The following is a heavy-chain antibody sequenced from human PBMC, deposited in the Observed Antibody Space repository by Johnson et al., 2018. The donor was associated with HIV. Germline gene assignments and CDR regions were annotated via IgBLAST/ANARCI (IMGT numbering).Heavy chain of an antibody. CDR2: ISGSGGST. J-gene: IGHJ3*02. CDR1: GFTFSSYA. V-gene: IGHV3-23*04. Sequence: EVQLVESGGGLVQPGGSLRLSCAASGFTFSSYAMSWVRQAPGKGLEWVSAISGSGGSTYYVDSVKGRFTISRDNGKKSLHLQMNSRRADDTALYYCARGVGSTTVAAFDIWGQGTMVIVSS. CDR3: ARGVGSTTVAAFDI. D-gene: IGHD1-26*01.